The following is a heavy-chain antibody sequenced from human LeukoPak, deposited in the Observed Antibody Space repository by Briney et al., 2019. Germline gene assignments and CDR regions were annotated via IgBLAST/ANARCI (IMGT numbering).Heavy chain of an antibody. J-gene: IGHJ4*02. CDR2: IKQDRSEK. CDR1: GFTFTNYW. Sequence: GGSLRLSCAASGFTFTNYWMSWVRQAPGKGLELVANIKQDRSEKYYVDSVKGRFTISRDNAKNSLYLQMNSLRAEDTAVYYCAKVPDSSGYWGQGTLVTVSS. D-gene: IGHD3-22*01. V-gene: IGHV3-7*01. CDR3: AKVPDSSGY.